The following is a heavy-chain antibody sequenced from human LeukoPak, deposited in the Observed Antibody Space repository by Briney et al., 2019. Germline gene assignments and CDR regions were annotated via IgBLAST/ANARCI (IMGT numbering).Heavy chain of an antibody. Sequence: QTGGSLRLSCAASGFTFSSYGMHWVRQAPGKGLEWVAVISYDGSNKYYADSVKGRFTISRDNSKNTLYLQMNSLRAEDTAVYYCARGYYDSSGYYYFDYWGQGTTVTVSS. V-gene: IGHV3-30*03. CDR2: ISYDGSNK. J-gene: IGHJ4*03. D-gene: IGHD3-22*01. CDR3: ARGYYDSSGYYYFDY. CDR1: GFTFSSYG.